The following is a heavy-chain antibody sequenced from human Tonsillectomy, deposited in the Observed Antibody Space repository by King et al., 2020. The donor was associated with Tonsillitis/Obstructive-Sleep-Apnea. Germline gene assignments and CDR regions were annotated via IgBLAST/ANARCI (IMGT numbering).Heavy chain of an antibody. D-gene: IGHD1-26*01. CDR2: IYPGDSDT. J-gene: IGHJ4*02. Sequence: VQLVESGAEVKKPGESLKISCRGSRYSFTSYWIGWVRQMPGKGLEWMGIIYPGDSDTTYSPSFQGQVTISADKSISTAYLQWSSLKASDTAMYYCARRHKVRGTYLLDYWGQGTLVTVSS. CDR3: ARRHKVRGTYLLDY. CDR1: RYSFTSYW. V-gene: IGHV5-51*03.